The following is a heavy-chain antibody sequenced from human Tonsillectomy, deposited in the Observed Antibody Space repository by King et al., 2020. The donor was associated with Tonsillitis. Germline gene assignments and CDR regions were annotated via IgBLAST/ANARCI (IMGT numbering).Heavy chain of an antibody. CDR2: ITGGGTS. Sequence: VQLVESGGGLVKSGESLRLSCAASGFTFSDHYMTWIRQAPGKGLEWVSLITGGGTSYYADSVKGRFIISRDSAEKSLFLQMNSLRAEDTAVYYCARVVGDASGYSPVFDHWGQGTLVSGSS. CDR3: ARVVGDASGYSPVFDH. V-gene: IGHV3-11*01. D-gene: IGHD3-22*01. CDR1: GFTFSDHY. J-gene: IGHJ4*02.